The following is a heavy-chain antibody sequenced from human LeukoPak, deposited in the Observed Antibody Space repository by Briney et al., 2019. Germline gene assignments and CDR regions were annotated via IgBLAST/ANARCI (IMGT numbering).Heavy chain of an antibody. Sequence: GGSLRISCVASGVTLDDYAMHWVRQDPGKGLEWVSGISWNSGSMGYADSVKGRFTISRDNAKNSLYLQMNSLRAEDTALYYCAKDMGYSGNYRTPDYWGQGTLVTVSS. CDR3: AKDMGYSGNYRTPDY. CDR2: ISWNSGSM. CDR1: GVTLDDYA. V-gene: IGHV3-9*01. D-gene: IGHD1-26*01. J-gene: IGHJ4*02.